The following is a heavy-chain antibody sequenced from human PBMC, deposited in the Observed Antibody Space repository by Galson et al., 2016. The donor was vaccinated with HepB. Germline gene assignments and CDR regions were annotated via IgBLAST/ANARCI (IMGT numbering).Heavy chain of an antibody. CDR2: IYYSGST. CDR1: GGFIRSSDYY. Sequence: SETLSLTCTVSGGFIRSSDYYWAWIRQPPGKGLEYIGGIYYSGSTYYSPSLRSRVTISVDTPSNQFSLRLTSVTAADTATYYCARDRYGSSTELGVNFGYYGLDVWGQGTTVTVSS. J-gene: IGHJ6*02. V-gene: IGHV4-39*07. D-gene: IGHD2-2*01. CDR3: ARDRYGSSTELGVNFGYYGLDV.